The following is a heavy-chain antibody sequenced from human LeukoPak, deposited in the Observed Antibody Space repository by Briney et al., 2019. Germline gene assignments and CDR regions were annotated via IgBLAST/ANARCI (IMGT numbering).Heavy chain of an antibody. J-gene: IGHJ4*02. Sequence: TLSLTCAVSGDSISSSDYSWSWIRQPPGKGLEWIGYIYHSGSTYYSPSLRSRVTISVDRSRNQFSLKLSSVTAADTAVYYCARGWGTYYYDSRGYHTYYFDYWGQGTLVTVSS. CDR3: ARGWGTYYYDSRGYHTYYFDY. CDR1: GDSISSSDYS. CDR2: IYHSGST. D-gene: IGHD3-22*01. V-gene: IGHV4-30-2*01.